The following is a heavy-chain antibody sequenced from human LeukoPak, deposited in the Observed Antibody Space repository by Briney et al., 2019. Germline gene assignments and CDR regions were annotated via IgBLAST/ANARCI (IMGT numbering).Heavy chain of an antibody. CDR1: GFTFSSYE. D-gene: IGHD1-1*01. CDR3: ASQVNWNYDY. J-gene: IGHJ4*02. V-gene: IGHV3-48*03. Sequence: GGSLRLSCAASGFTFSSYEMNWVRQAPGKGLEWVSYISSSGSTIYYADPVKGRFTISRDNAKNSLYLQMNSLRAEDTAVYYCASQVNWNYDYWGQGTLVTVSS. CDR2: ISSSGSTI.